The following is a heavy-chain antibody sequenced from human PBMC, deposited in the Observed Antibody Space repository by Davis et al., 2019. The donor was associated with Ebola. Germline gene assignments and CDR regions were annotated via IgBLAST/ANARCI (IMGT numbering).Heavy chain of an antibody. CDR2: IYPGDSDT. J-gene: IGHJ4*02. CDR1: GYDFANYW. D-gene: IGHD4/OR15-4a*01. Sequence: GESLKISCKVSGYDFANYWIGWVRQTPGKGLESMGFIYPGDSDTRYSPSFEGQVTISVDRSITTAHLQWSSLKASDTAIYYCVRQASLYGAIDYWGQGTLVTVSS. V-gene: IGHV5-51*01. CDR3: VRQASLYGAIDY.